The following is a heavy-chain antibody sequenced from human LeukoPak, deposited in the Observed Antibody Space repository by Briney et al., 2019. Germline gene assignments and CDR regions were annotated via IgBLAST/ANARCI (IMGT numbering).Heavy chain of an antibody. J-gene: IGHJ6*02. CDR3: ARGLRAGSYFTSGDYYYGMDV. D-gene: IGHD3-10*01. V-gene: IGHV3-13*01. CDR1: GFTFSSYD. Sequence: GGSLRLSCAASGFTFSSYDMHWVRKATGKGLEWVSAIGTAGDTYYPGSVKGRFTISRENAKNSLYLQMNSLRAGDTAVYYCARGLRAGSYFTSGDYYYGMDVWGQGTTVTVSS. CDR2: IGTAGDT.